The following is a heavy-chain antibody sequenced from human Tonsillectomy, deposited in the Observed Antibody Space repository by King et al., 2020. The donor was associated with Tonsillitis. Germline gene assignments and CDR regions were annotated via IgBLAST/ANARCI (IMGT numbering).Heavy chain of an antibody. CDR1: GFTFSNAW. CDR2: IKSNXDGGTT. D-gene: IGHD3-3*01. V-gene: IGHV3-15*01. J-gene: IGHJ4*02. Sequence: VQLVESGGGLVKPGGSLRLTCAASGFTFSNAWMNWVRQAPGKGLEWVGRIKSNXDGGTTDYAAPVKGRFTISRDDSKNTLSLQMNSLKTEDTAVYYCTTAXGITIFGVVXQYYFDFWGQGTLVTVXS. CDR3: TTAXGITIFGVVXQYYFDF.